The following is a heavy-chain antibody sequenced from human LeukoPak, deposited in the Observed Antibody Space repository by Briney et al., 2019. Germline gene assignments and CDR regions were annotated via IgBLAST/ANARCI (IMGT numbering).Heavy chain of an antibody. V-gene: IGHV4-38-2*02. J-gene: IGHJ4*02. CDR1: GYSISSGYY. Sequence: SETLSLTCTVSGYSISSGYYWGWIRQPPGKGLEWIGSIYHSGSTYYNPSLKSRVTISVDTSKNQFSLKLSSVTAADTAVYYCARDVRGSSDYWGQGTLVTVSS. CDR3: ARDVRGSSDY. CDR2: IYHSGST. D-gene: IGHD3-10*02.